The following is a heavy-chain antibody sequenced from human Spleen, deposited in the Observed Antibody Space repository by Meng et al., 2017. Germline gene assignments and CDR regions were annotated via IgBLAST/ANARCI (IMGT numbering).Heavy chain of an antibody. V-gene: IGHV4-4*02. CDR1: GGSISNSYW. Sequence: HGHLQEPGQGLVKPSGTLSLTCAVSGGSISNSYWWSWVRQPPGQGLEWIWEIYHSGSTNHNPSLKSRVTISVDKSKNQFSLNLSSVTAADTAVYYCARWDRSGSYQVYWGQGTLVTVSS. D-gene: IGHD1-26*01. CDR2: IYHSGST. J-gene: IGHJ4*02. CDR3: ARWDRSGSYQVY.